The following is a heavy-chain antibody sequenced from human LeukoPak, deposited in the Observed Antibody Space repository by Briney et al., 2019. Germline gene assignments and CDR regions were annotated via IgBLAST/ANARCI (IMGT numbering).Heavy chain of an antibody. J-gene: IGHJ6*02. CDR2: IKQDESEK. CDR1: GFTFSSYW. CDR3: ARDPLDPALYYYYGMDV. D-gene: IGHD5-18*01. V-gene: IGHV3-7*01. Sequence: QAGGSLRLSCAASGFTFSSYWMSWVRQAPGKGLEWVANIKQDESEKYYVDSVKGRFTISRDNAKNSLYLQMNSLRAEDTAVYYCARDPLDPALYYYYGMDVWGQGTTVTVSS.